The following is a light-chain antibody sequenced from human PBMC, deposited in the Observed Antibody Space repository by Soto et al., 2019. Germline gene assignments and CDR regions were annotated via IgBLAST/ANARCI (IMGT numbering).Light chain of an antibody. Sequence: QSALTQPPSASGYPGQSVTISCTGTSSDVGGYKYVSWYQQHQGKAPKLMIYEVSKRPSWVPDRFSGYKSGNTASLTVSGLQAEDEADYYCSSYAVSNNFVVFGGGTKLTVL. CDR3: SSYAVSNNFVV. J-gene: IGLJ3*02. CDR1: SSDVGGYKY. CDR2: EVS. V-gene: IGLV2-8*01.